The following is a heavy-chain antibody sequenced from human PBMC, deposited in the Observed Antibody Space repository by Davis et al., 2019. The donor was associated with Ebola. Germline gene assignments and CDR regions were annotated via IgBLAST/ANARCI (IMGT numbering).Heavy chain of an antibody. CDR3: TTRLRHHFDY. Sequence: PGGSLRLSCVASGFTFSDHFMDWVRQAPGKGLEWVSTISDRSEHTHYADSVKGRFTISRDDSKNTVFLHMNSLRAEDTAIYYCTTRLRHHFDYWGQGTLVTVSS. CDR1: GFTFSDHF. J-gene: IGHJ4*02. CDR2: ISDRSEHT. V-gene: IGHV3-23*01. D-gene: IGHD1-1*01.